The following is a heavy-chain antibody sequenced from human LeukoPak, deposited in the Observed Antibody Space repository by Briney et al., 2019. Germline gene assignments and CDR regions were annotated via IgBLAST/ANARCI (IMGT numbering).Heavy chain of an antibody. V-gene: IGHV4-4*07. J-gene: IGHJ6*02. CDR1: GGSISSYY. Sequence: SETLSLTCTVSGGSISSYYWSWIRQPAGKGLEWIGRIYTSGSTNYNPSLKSRVTMSVDTSKNQFSLKLSSVTAADTAVYYCARDLSGDSSSWYSNYYYGMDVWGQGTTVTVSS. CDR2: IYTSGST. CDR3: ARDLSGDSSSWYSNYYYGMDV. D-gene: IGHD6-13*01.